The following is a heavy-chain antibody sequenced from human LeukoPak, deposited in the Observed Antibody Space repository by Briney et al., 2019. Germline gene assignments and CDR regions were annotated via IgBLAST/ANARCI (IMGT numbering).Heavy chain of an antibody. D-gene: IGHD3-22*01. J-gene: IGHJ4*02. CDR1: GGSISSSNW. Sequence: SETLSLTCAVSGGSISSSNWWSWVRQPPGKGLEWIGSIYYSGSTYYNPSLKSRVTISVDTSKNQFSLKLSSVTAADTAVYYCATYYYDSSGYYFDYWGQGTLVTVSS. CDR2: IYYSGST. CDR3: ATYYYDSSGYYFDY. V-gene: IGHV4-39*01.